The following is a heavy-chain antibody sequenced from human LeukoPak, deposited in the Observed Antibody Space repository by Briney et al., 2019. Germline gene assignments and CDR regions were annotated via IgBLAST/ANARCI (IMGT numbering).Heavy chain of an antibody. CDR3: ARTYTPMGDY. CDR1: GFTFSSYW. V-gene: IGHV3-74*01. J-gene: IGHJ4*02. Sequence: PGGSLRLSCAASGFTFSSYWMHWVRQAPGKGLVWVSRINSDGRSTRYADSVKGRLTISSDNAKNTLYPQMNSLRAEDTAVYYCARTYTPMGDYWGQGTLVTVSS. D-gene: IGHD5-18*01. CDR2: INSDGRST.